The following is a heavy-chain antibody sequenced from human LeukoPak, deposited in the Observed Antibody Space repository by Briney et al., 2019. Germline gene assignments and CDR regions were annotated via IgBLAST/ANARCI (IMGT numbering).Heavy chain of an antibody. V-gene: IGHV4-38-2*01. J-gene: IGHJ4*02. CDR2: IYHSGNT. Sequence: PSETLSLTCGVSGYSISSGYYWGWIRQSPGKGLEWIGSIYHSGNTYYNLSLKSRVTISVDPSKNQFSLKLSSVTAADTAVYYCARGDIPDFWGQGTLVTVSS. CDR3: ARGDIPDF. D-gene: IGHD2-21*01. CDR1: GYSISSGYY.